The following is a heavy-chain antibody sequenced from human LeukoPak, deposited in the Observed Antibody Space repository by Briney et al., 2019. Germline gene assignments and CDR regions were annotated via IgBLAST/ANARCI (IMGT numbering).Heavy chain of an antibody. V-gene: IGHV4-61*02. Sequence: SETLSLTCTVSGASLKSIISYWTWIRQPAGKGLEWIGRVYFSGSTTYNPPLKGRVTISVDTSRNQFSLHLSSVTAADTAVYYCARKTGYGSGSYYNYYFDYWGQGSLVTVSS. J-gene: IGHJ4*02. CDR1: GASLKSIISY. CDR3: ARKTGYGSGSYYNYYFDY. D-gene: IGHD3-10*01. CDR2: VYFSGST.